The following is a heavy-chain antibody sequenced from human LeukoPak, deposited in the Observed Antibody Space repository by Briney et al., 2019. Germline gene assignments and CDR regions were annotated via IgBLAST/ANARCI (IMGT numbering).Heavy chain of an antibody. D-gene: IGHD6-13*01. CDR3: ARRRIAAAGMDV. Sequence: SETLSLTCTVSGGSIGSSSYYWDWIRQSPGKGLEWVGSIYYSGSTYYNPSLKSRVTISVDTSKNQFSLKLSSVTAADTAVYYCARRRIAAAGMDVWGQGTTVTVSS. V-gene: IGHV4-39*01. CDR2: IYYSGST. CDR1: GGSIGSSSYY. J-gene: IGHJ6*02.